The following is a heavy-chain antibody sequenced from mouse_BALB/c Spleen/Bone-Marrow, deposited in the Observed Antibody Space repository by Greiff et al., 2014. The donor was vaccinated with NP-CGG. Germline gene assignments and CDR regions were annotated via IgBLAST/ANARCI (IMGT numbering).Heavy chain of an antibody. D-gene: IGHD2-1*01. CDR1: GYTFTTYT. CDR3: ARVYGNYDAMDY. J-gene: IGHJ4*01. V-gene: IGHV1-4*01. CDR2: INPSSGYT. Sequence: VQLKQSGAELARPGASVKMSCRASGYTFTTYTMHWVKQRPGQGLEWIGYINPSSGYTYYNQKFKDKATLTADKSSSAAYLQLSSLTSEDSAVYYCARVYGNYDAMDYWGQGTSVTVSS.